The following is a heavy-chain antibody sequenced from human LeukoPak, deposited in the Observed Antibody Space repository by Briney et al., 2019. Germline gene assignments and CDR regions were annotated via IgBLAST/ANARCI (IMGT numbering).Heavy chain of an antibody. CDR2: INHSGST. Sequence: SETLSLTCAVYGGSFSGYYWSWIRQPPGKGLEWIGEINHSGSTNYNPSLKSRVTISVDTSKNQFSLKLSSVTAADTAVYFCARVDGSCSGGSCPSGNWFDPWGQGALVTVSS. J-gene: IGHJ5*02. D-gene: IGHD2-15*01. CDR3: ARVDGSCSGGSCPSGNWFDP. CDR1: GGSFSGYY. V-gene: IGHV4-34*01.